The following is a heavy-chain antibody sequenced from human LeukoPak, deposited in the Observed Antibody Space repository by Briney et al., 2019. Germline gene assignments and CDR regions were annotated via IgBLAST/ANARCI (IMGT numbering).Heavy chain of an antibody. Sequence: GGSLRLSCEASGFTFSRYAIHWVRQAPGKGLEWVAVISYDGTNGYFADSVKGRLTISRSNSKNTVYLQMNSLRTEDTALYYCARDASSDYDLGRYYFDHWGQGTLVTVSS. J-gene: IGHJ4*02. CDR1: GFTFSRYA. CDR2: ISYDGTNG. D-gene: IGHD5-12*01. V-gene: IGHV3-30*04. CDR3: ARDASSDYDLGRYYFDH.